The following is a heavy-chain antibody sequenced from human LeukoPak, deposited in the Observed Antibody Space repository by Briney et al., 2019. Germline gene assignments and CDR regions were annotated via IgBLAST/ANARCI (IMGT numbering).Heavy chain of an antibody. D-gene: IGHD3-22*01. CDR2: FDPEDGET. Sequence: GASVKVSCKVSGYTLTVLSMHWVRQAPGKGLEWMGGFDPEDGETIYAQKLQGRVTMTTDTSTSTAYMELRSLRSDDTAVYYCARAGYYDSSGYAFFDYWGQGTLVTVSS. V-gene: IGHV1-24*01. CDR1: GYTLTVLS. J-gene: IGHJ4*02. CDR3: ARAGYYDSSGYAFFDY.